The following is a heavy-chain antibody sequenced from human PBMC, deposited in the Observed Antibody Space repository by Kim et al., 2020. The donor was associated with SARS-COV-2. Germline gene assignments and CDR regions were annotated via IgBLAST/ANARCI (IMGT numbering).Heavy chain of an antibody. CDR1: GFSFGDYA. CDR3: LTYYDSDGYYFGAFDI. CDR2: IGSKAYGGTT. Sequence: GGSLRLSCIGSGFSFGDYAMTWVRQAPGKGLEWVGFIGSKAYGGTTEYAASVKGRFTISRDDSKNIAYLQMNSLKTEDTAVYYCLTYYDSDGYYFGAFDIWGQGTMVTVSS. D-gene: IGHD3-22*01. V-gene: IGHV3-49*04. J-gene: IGHJ3*02.